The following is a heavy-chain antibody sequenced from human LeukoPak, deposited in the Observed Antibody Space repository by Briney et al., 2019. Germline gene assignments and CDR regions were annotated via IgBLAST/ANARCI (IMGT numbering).Heavy chain of an antibody. CDR3: ARVLGAATLFDI. D-gene: IGHD1-26*01. J-gene: IGHJ3*02. Sequence: SETLSLTCAVYGGSFSGYYWSWIRQPPGKGLEWIGEINHSGSTKYNPSLKSRVIIAVDTSKNQFSLKLSSVTAADTAVYYCARVLGAATLFDIWGQGTMVTVSS. CDR2: INHSGST. V-gene: IGHV4-34*01. CDR1: GGSFSGYY.